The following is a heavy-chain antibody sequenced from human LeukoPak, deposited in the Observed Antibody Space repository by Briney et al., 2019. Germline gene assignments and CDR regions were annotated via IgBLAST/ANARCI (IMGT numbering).Heavy chain of an antibody. CDR3: ATRSGYSYGTFDY. CDR1: GYTFTSYD. J-gene: IGHJ4*02. D-gene: IGHD5-18*01. V-gene: IGHV1-8*01. CDR2: MNPNSGNT. Sequence: ASVKVSCKASGYTFTSYDINWVRQATGQGLEGMGWMNPNSGNTGYAQKFQGRVTMTRNTPISTAYMELSSLRSEDTAVYYCATRSGYSYGTFDYWGQGTLVTVSS.